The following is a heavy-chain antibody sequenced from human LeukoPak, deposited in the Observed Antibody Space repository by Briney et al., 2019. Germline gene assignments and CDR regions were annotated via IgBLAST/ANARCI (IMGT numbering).Heavy chain of an antibody. Sequence: GGSLRLSCAASGFTFCSYAMSWVRQAPGKGLEWVANINEDGSEKYYVESVKGRFTISRDNARNSLYLQMNNLRAEDTAVYYCAREEMGGTARSGALYWGQGTLVTVSS. V-gene: IGHV3-7*01. CDR3: AREEMGGTARSGALY. CDR1: GFTFCSYA. D-gene: IGHD3-10*01. J-gene: IGHJ4*02. CDR2: INEDGSEK.